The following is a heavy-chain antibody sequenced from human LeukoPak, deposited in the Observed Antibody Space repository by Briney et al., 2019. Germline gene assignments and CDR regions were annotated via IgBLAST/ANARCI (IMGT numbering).Heavy chain of an antibody. D-gene: IGHD1-26*01. Sequence: GGSLRLSCAASGFTFSTYGMHWVRQAPGEGLEWVAFIRYDGTNKNYVDSVKGRFTISRDNSKNTLYLQMNSLGAEDTAVYYCAKESGDHFEAFDIWGQGTMVTVSS. CDR3: AKESGDHFEAFDI. CDR2: IRYDGTNK. J-gene: IGHJ3*02. V-gene: IGHV3-30*02. CDR1: GFTFSTYG.